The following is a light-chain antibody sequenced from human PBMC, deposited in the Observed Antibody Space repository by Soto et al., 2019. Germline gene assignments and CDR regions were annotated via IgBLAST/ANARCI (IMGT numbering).Light chain of an antibody. J-gene: IGKJ1*01. CDR2: GAF. V-gene: IGKV3-15*01. Sequence: EIVMTQSPATLSVSPGERATLSFRASQSISDTLAWYQQKPGQAPRLLIYGAFTRATDIPARFSGSGSGTEFTLTISSLQSEDFAVYYCQQYNNWPPWTFGQGTKVDIK. CDR1: QSISDT. CDR3: QQYNNWPPWT.